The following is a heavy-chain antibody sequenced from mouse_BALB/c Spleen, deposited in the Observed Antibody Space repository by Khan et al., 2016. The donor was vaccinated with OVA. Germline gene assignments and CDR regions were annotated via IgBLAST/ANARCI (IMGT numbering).Heavy chain of an antibody. CDR1: GYTFSSYY. D-gene: IGHD2-2*01. V-gene: IGHV1S81*02. J-gene: IGHJ3*01. CDR3: TRSGYGSFAY. CDR2: INPNNGGT. Sequence: QMQLEESGAELVKPGASVKLSCKASGYTFSSYYMYWVKQRPGQGLEWIGEINPNNGGTNFNEKFKSKAALTVDKSSTTAYMQLSSLTSEDSAVYYCTRSGYGSFAYWDQGTLVTVST.